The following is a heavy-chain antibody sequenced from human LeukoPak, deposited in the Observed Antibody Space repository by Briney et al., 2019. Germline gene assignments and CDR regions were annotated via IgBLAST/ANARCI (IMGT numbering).Heavy chain of an antibody. CDR1: GYRFTNYW. CDR3: ARDYYDSSGYYPGSKWFDP. V-gene: IGHV5-51*01. J-gene: IGHJ5*02. CDR2: IFPGDSDT. Sequence: GESLKISCKGSGYRFTNYWIGWVRQMPGKGLEWMGIIFPGDSDTRYSPAFEGQVTISADKSISTAYLQWRSLKASDTAMYYCARDYYDSSGYYPGSKWFDPWGQGTLVTVSS. D-gene: IGHD3-22*01.